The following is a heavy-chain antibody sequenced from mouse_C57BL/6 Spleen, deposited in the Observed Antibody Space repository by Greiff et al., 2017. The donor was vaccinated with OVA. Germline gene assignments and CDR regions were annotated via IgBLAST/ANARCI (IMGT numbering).Heavy chain of an antibody. CDR3: ARKDITTVVYWYFDV. D-gene: IGHD1-1*01. V-gene: IGHV1-18*01. Sequence: EVQLQESGPELVKPGASVKIPCKASGYTFTDYNMDWVKQSHGKSLEWIGDINPNNGGTIYNQKFKGKATLTVDKSSSTAYMELRSLTSEDTAVYYCARKDITTVVYWYFDVWGTGTTVTVSS. J-gene: IGHJ1*03. CDR2: INPNNGGT. CDR1: GYTFTDYN.